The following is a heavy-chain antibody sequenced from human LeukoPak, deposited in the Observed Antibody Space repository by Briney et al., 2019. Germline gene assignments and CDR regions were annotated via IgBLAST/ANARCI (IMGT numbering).Heavy chain of an antibody. Sequence: GGSLRLSCAASGFTFSSYSMTWVRQAPGKGLEWVSYISSSSTIYYADSVKGRFTISRDNAKNSLYLQMNSLRDEDTAVYYCARSYDFWSEIDYWGQGTLVTVSS. CDR1: GFTFSSYS. CDR2: ISSSSTI. V-gene: IGHV3-48*02. J-gene: IGHJ4*02. D-gene: IGHD3-3*01. CDR3: ARSYDFWSEIDY.